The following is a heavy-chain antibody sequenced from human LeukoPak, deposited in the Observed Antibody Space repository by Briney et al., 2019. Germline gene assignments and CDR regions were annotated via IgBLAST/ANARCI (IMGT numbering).Heavy chain of an antibody. CDR3: ARQNRHLAVVGSTDY. J-gene: IGHJ4*02. D-gene: IGHD6-19*01. V-gene: IGHV4-34*01. Sequence: NPSETLSLTCAVYGGSFSGYYWSWIRQPPGKGLEWIGEINHSGSTNYNPSLKSRVTISVDTSKNQFSLKLSSVTAADTAVYYCARQNRHLAVVGSTDYWGQGTLVTVSS. CDR1: GGSFSGYY. CDR2: INHSGST.